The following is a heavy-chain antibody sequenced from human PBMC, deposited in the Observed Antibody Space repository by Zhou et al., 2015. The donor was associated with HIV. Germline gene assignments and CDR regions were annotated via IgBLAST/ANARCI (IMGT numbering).Heavy chain of an antibody. CDR2: IIPIFGTA. CDR3: ARWVVESSGWYRLQYFQH. Sequence: QVQLVQSGAEVKKPGSSVKVSCKASGGTFSSYAISWVRQAPGQGLEWMGGIIPIFGTANYAQKFQGRVTITADESTSTAYMELSSLRSEDTAVYYCARWVVESSGWYRLQYFQHWGQGTLVHRLL. V-gene: IGHV1-69*01. D-gene: IGHD6-19*01. J-gene: IGHJ1*01. CDR1: GGTFSSYA.